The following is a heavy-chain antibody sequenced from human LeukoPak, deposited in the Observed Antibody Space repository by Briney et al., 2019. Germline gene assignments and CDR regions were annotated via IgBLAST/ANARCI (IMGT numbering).Heavy chain of an antibody. V-gene: IGHV3-48*03. CDR1: GFTFSSYE. D-gene: IGHD4-23*01. J-gene: IGHJ4*02. CDR2: ISSSGSTI. Sequence: GGSLRLSCAASGFTFSSYEMNWVRQAPGKGLEWVSYISSSGSTIYYADSVKGRFTISRDNSKNTLYLQMSSLRAEDTAVYYCARRAGGYSHPYDYWGQGILVTVSS. CDR3: ARRAGGYSHPYDY.